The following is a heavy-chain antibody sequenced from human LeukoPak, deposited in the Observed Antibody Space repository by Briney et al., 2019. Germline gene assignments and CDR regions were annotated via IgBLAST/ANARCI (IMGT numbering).Heavy chain of an antibody. Sequence: ASVKVSCKASGYTFTSYGISWERQAPGQGLEWMGWISAYNGNTNYAQKLQGRVTMTTDTSTSTAYMELRRLRSDDTAVYYCARGGTVDTAMVSYYYYYMDVWGKGTTVTVSS. CDR3: ARGGTVDTAMVSYYYYYMDV. CDR2: ISAYNGNT. D-gene: IGHD5-18*01. J-gene: IGHJ6*03. CDR1: GYTFTSYG. V-gene: IGHV1-18*01.